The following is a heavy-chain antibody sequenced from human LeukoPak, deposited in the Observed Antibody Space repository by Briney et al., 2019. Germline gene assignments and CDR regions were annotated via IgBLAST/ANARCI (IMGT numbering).Heavy chain of an antibody. CDR2: ISSSSSTI. V-gene: IGHV3-48*01. J-gene: IGHJ4*02. CDR1: GFTFSSYG. CDR3: ARDLSGVTGYTYGRGIDY. Sequence: GGSLRLSCAASGFTFSSYGMTWVRQAPGKGLEWVSYISSSSSTIYYADSVKGRFTISRDNAKNSLYLQLNSLRAEDTAVYYCARDLSGVTGYTYGRGIDYWGQGTLVTVSS. D-gene: IGHD5-18*01.